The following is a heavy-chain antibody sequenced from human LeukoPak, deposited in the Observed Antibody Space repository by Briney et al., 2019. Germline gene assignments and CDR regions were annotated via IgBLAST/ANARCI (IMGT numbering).Heavy chain of an antibody. J-gene: IGHJ6*02. CDR1: GFTFTRNA. D-gene: IGHD5-12*01. CDR2: INAGNGNT. CDR3: ATATVATYGMDV. Sequence: GASVKVSCKASGFTFTRNAMHWVRQAPGQRLEWMGWINAGNGNTKYSQKLQGRVTIARDTSASTVYMELSSLRSEDTAVYYCATATVATYGMDVWGQGTTVTVSS. V-gene: IGHV1-3*01.